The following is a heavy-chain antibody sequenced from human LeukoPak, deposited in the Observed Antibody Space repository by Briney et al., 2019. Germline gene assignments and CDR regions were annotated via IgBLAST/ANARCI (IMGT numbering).Heavy chain of an antibody. V-gene: IGHV3-21*01. CDR2: ISSSSSYI. CDR3: ARGPSVVSGWYY. Sequence: AGGSLRLSCAASGFTFSSYSMNWVRQAPGKGLEWVSSISSSSSYIYYADSVKGRFTISRDNAKNSLYLQMNSLRAEDTAVYYCARGPSVVSGWYYWGQGTQVTVSS. J-gene: IGHJ4*02. CDR1: GFTFSSYS. D-gene: IGHD6-19*01.